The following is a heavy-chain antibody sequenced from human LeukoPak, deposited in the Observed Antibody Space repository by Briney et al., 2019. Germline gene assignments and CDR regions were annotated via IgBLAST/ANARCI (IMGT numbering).Heavy chain of an antibody. CDR1: GGSISSYY. V-gene: IGHV4-59*12. CDR3: ARVYYDSSGYYQFDAFDI. D-gene: IGHD3-22*01. CDR2: IYYSGST. J-gene: IGHJ3*02. Sequence: PSETLSLTCTVSGGSISSYYWSWIRQPPGKGLEWIGYIYYSGSTNYNPSLKSRVTMSVDTSKNQFSLKLSSVTAADTAVYYCARVYYDSSGYYQFDAFDIWGQGTMVTVSS.